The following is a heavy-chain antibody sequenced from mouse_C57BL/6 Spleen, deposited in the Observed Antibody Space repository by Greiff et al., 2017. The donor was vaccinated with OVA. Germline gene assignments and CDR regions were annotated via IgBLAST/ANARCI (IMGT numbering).Heavy chain of an antibody. J-gene: IGHJ1*03. D-gene: IGHD2-2*01. CDR3: ARGGLYGYDPYWYFDV. CDR1: GYTFTDYN. CDR2: INPNNGGT. Sequence: EVKLEESGPELVKPGASVKMSCKASGYTFTDYNMHWVKQSHGKSLEWIGYINPNNGGTRYNQKFKGKATLTVNKSSSTAYMELRSLTSEDSAVYYCARGGLYGYDPYWYFDVWGTGTTVTVSS. V-gene: IGHV1-22*01.